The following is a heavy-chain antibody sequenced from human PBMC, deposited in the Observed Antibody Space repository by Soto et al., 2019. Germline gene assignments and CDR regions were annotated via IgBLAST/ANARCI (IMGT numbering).Heavy chain of an antibody. D-gene: IGHD3-16*01. V-gene: IGHV3-7*01. Sequence: SLRLSCAASGFDFSTYWMGWVRQAPGKGPEWVANIKGDGSEKHYVDSLKGRFTISRDNAENFLYLQVNSLRAEDTAVYYCARTKGAVAFDMWGQGTMVTVSS. J-gene: IGHJ3*02. CDR2: IKGDGSEK. CDR1: GFDFSTYW. CDR3: ARTKGAVAFDM.